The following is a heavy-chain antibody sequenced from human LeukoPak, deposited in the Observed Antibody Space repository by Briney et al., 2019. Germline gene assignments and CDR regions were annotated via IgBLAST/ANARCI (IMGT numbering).Heavy chain of an antibody. D-gene: IGHD2/OR15-2a*01. CDR3: TTDPLSSIAQIKVLPYYMGV. CDR2: IKSKTDGRTT. CDR1: GFTFSNQW. V-gene: IGHV3-15*01. J-gene: IGHJ6*03. Sequence: PGGSLRLSCAASGFTFSNQWMSWVPQAPGKGVEWVGRIKSKTDGRTTDYAAPVKCRFTISKDDSKTTLQLQMNSLQTVDTAVYYCTTDPLSSIAQIKVLPYYMGVWGKGTTVTVSS.